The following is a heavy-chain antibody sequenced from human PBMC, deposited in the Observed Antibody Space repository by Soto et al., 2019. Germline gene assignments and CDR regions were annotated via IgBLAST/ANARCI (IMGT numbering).Heavy chain of an antibody. D-gene: IGHD4-17*01. CDR2: ISAYNGNT. J-gene: IGHJ3*02. CDR1: GYTFTSYG. V-gene: IGHV1-18*01. CDR3: ARHMMAQVTVTTRLGAFDI. Sequence: ASVKVSCKASGYTFTSYGISWVRQAPGQGLEWMGWISAYNGNTNYAQKLQGRVTMTTDTSTSTAYMELRSLRSDDTAVYYCARHMMAQVTVTTRLGAFDIWGQGTMVTVSS.